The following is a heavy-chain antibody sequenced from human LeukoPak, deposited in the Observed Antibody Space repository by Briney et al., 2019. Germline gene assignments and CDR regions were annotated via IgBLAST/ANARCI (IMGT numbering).Heavy chain of an antibody. CDR2: ISGSGDST. CDR3: ARVGYSGYDYDY. Sequence: GGSLRLSCATSGFTFSSYAMSWVRHAPGKGLEWVSVISGSGDSTYYADSVEGRCTISRDNSKDALYLQMNSVRAEDTAVYYCARVGYSGYDYDYWGQGTLDTVSS. D-gene: IGHD5-12*01. CDR1: GFTFSSYA. V-gene: IGHV3-23*01. J-gene: IGHJ4*02.